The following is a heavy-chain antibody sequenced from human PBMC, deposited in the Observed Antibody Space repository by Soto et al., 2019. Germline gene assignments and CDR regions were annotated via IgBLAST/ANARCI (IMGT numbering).Heavy chain of an antibody. J-gene: IGHJ6*04. V-gene: IGHV1-2*04. CDR2: INPDSGET. D-gene: IGHD3-16*01. Sequence: GASVKVSCKAAGYSLTGYYLEWVRQAPGQGLEWMGWINPDSGETNYAQKFQGWVTMTRDTSIGAAYMEVSRLNFDDTAVYYCARGLRTGAYYYYYYGLDVWGEGTPVTVAS. CDR3: ARGLRTGAYYYYYYGLDV. CDR1: GYSLTGYY.